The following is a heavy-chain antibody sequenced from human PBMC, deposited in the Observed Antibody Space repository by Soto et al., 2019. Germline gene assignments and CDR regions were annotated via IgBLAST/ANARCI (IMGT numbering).Heavy chain of an antibody. CDR1: GGSFSGYY. CDR2: INHSGST. D-gene: IGHD2-15*01. Sequence: PSETLSLSCAVYGGSFSGYYWSWIRQPPGKGLEWIGEINHSGSTNYNPSLKSRVTISVDTSKNQFSLKLSSVTAADTAVYYCARGHIDIVVVVAATPVSPGHSYGMDVWGQGTTVTVSS. V-gene: IGHV4-34*01. J-gene: IGHJ6*02. CDR3: ARGHIDIVVVVAATPVSPGHSYGMDV.